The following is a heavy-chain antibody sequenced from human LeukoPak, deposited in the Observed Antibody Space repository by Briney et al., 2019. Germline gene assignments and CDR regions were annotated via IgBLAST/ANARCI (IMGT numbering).Heavy chain of an antibody. CDR1: GFTFSSYG. CDR3: AKADRGAFDY. J-gene: IGHJ4*02. Sequence: HSGGSLRLSCAASGFTFSSYGMHWVRQAPGKGLEWVAVISYDGSNKYYADSVKGRFTISRDNSKNTLYLQMNSLRAEDTAVYYCAKADRGAFDYWGQGTLVTVSS. V-gene: IGHV3-30*18. D-gene: IGHD4/OR15-4a*01. CDR2: ISYDGSNK.